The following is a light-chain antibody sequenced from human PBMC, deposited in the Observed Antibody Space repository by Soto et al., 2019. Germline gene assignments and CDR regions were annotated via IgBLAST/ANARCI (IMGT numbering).Light chain of an antibody. V-gene: IGKV2-28*01. CDR2: VGS. CDR3: MQALQTPWT. CDR1: QSLLHTNGYNY. J-gene: IGKJ1*01. Sequence: VMTQSPLSLPVTPGEPASISCRSSQSLLHTNGYNYLHWYLQKPGQSPQLLIYVGSNRASGVTDRFSGSGSGTGFKLKISEVETEDVGVYYCMQALQTPWTFGQGTKVEL.